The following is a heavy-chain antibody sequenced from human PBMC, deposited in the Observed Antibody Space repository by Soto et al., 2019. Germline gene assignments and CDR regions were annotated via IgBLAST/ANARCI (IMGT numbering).Heavy chain of an antibody. V-gene: IGHV5-51*01. D-gene: IGHD2-15*01. Sequence: RGESLKISCKGSGYSFTSYWIGWVRQMPGKGLEWMGIIYPGDSDTRYSPSFQGQVTISADKPISTAYLQWSSLKASDTAMYYCAARERHCSGGSCSGDYWGQGTLVTVSS. CDR1: GYSFTSYW. CDR3: AARERHCSGGSCSGDY. J-gene: IGHJ4*02. CDR2: IYPGDSDT.